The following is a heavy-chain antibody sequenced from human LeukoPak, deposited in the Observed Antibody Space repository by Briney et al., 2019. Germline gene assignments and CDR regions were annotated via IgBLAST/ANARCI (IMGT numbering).Heavy chain of an antibody. D-gene: IGHD3-22*01. CDR2: ISGSGGST. Sequence: GGSLRLSCAASGFTFSSYAMSWVRQAPGKGLEWVSVISGSGGSTYYADPVKGRFTISRDNSKNTLYLQMNSLRAEDTAVYYYAKGGITMIVRVGMDVWGQGTTVTVSS. CDR1: GFTFSSYA. J-gene: IGHJ6*02. CDR3: AKGGITMIVRVGMDV. V-gene: IGHV3-23*01.